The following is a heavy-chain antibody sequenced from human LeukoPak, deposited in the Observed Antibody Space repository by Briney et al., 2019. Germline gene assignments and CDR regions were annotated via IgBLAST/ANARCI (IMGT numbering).Heavy chain of an antibody. CDR2: ISHDGSNK. Sequence: PGGSLRLSCAASGFTFSSYGMHWVRQAPGKGLEWVAVISHDGSNKYYADSVKGRFTISRDNSKNTLYLQMNSLRAEDTAVYYCARDRVARDYFDYWGQGTLVTVSS. D-gene: IGHD2-15*01. CDR1: GFTFSSYG. J-gene: IGHJ4*02. V-gene: IGHV3-30*03. CDR3: ARDRVARDYFDY.